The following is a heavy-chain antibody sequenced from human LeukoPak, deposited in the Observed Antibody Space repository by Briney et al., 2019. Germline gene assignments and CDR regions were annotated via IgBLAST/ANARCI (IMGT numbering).Heavy chain of an antibody. V-gene: IGHV4-39*07. CDR3: ARVYGDPMLDY. D-gene: IGHD4-17*01. CDR1: GGSISSSSDY. Sequence: TSETLSLTCTVSGGSISSSSDYWGWIRQPPGKGLEWIGSIYYSGSTYYNPSLKSRGTISVDTSKNQFSLKLSSVTAADTAVYYCARVYGDPMLDYWGQGTLVTVSS. J-gene: IGHJ4*02. CDR2: IYYSGST.